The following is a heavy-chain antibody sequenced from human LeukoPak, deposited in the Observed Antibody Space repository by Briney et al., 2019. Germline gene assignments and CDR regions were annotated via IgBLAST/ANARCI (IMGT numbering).Heavy chain of an antibody. CDR2: IYPGDSDT. CDR1: GYSFTSYW. D-gene: IGHD2-2*01. V-gene: IGHV5-51*01. CDR3: ASSGVISTSCYLY. J-gene: IGHJ4*02. Sequence: GESLKISCKGSGYSFTSYWIGWVRQLPGKGLEWMGIIYPGDSDTRYSPSFQGQVTISADKSISTAYLQWSSLKASDTAMYYCASSGVISTSCYLYWGQGTLVTVSS.